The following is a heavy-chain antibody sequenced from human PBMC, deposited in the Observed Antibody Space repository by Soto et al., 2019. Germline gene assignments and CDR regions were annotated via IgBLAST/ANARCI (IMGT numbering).Heavy chain of an antibody. CDR3: IRGGSPYYYDY. CDR2: ILSKAGNYAT. V-gene: IGHV3-73*01. J-gene: IGHJ4*02. Sequence: EVQLVESGGGLVQPGGSLKLSCAASGFIFSGSAVHWVRQASGKGLEWVGRILSKAGNYATAYPASMKGRFTISRDDSENTAFLQMNSLKTEDTAMYYCIRGGSPYYYDYWGQGTLVAVSS. CDR1: GFIFSGSA.